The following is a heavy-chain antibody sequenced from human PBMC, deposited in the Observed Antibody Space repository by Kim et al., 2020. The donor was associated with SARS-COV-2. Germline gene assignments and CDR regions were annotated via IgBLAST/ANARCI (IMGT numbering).Heavy chain of an antibody. V-gene: IGHV4-39*01. Sequence: SETLSLTCTVSGDSIRGSDYYWASIRQPPGKGPEWIGSIFWSGSTYYNPSLKSRVTMSVDTSKNQFSLKLSSVTAADTAMYYCATSPGGLGGEGYYFDSWGQGPLVTVSS. CDR2: IFWSGST. CDR3: ATSPGGLGGEGYYFDS. CDR1: GDSIRGSDYY. D-gene: IGHD2-21*01. J-gene: IGHJ4*02.